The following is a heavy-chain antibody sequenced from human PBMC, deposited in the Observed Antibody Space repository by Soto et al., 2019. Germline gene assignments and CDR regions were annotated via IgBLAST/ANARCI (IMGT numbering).Heavy chain of an antibody. CDR1: GGTFSSYA. D-gene: IGHD3-10*01. CDR3: ARAAGWFGELLSSYYYYGMDV. CDR2: IIPIFGTA. V-gene: IGHV1-69*13. J-gene: IGHJ6*02. Sequence: KHREASVKVSCKASGGTFSSYAISWVRQAPGQGLEWMGGIIPIFGTANYAQKFQGRVTITADESTSTAYMELSSLRSEDTAVYYCARAAGWFGELLSSYYYYGMDVWGQGTTVTVSS.